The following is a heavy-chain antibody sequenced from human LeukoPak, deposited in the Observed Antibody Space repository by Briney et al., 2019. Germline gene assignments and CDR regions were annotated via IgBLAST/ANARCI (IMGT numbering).Heavy chain of an antibody. CDR2: INNDGSYI. V-gene: IGHV3-74*01. D-gene: IGHD5-24*01. CDR3: ARDGSAYNFDY. J-gene: IGHJ4*02. CDR1: GLTFSPSW. Sequence: GGSLRLSCAASGLTFSPSWMHWVRQAPGKGLEWVSRINNDGSYINYADSVKGRFTISRDNAKNTLNLQMNSLRAEDTAVYFCARDGSAYNFDYWGQGVLVTVSS.